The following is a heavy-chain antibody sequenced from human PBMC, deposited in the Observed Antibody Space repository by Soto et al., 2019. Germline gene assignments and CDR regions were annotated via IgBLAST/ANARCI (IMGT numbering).Heavy chain of an antibody. CDR2: ISYSGIT. V-gene: IGHV4-59*13. CDR3: ARVKKERDCFDY. CDR1: GDSITIYY. J-gene: IGHJ4*02. Sequence: QVHLQQSGPGLVKPSETLSLTCTVSGDSITIYYWGWIRQPPGKGLEWIGSISYSGITYYNPSRKSGVTISLDTTKSQFYLKLRSVNAADTDVYYFARVKKERDCFDYWGQGTLVTVSS.